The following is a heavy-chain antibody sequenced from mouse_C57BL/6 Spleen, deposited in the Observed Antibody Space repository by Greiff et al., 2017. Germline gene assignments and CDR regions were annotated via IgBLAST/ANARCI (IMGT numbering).Heavy chain of an antibody. Sequence: QVQLQQSGTELVKPGASVKLSCKASGYTFTSYWMHWVKQRPGQGLEWIGNINPSNGGTNYNEKFKSKATLTVDKSSSTAYMQLSSLTSEDSAVYYCARSYYYGTFYWYFDVWGTGTTVTVSS. D-gene: IGHD1-1*01. J-gene: IGHJ1*03. CDR2: INPSNGGT. CDR3: ARSYYYGTFYWYFDV. V-gene: IGHV1-53*01. CDR1: GYTFTSYW.